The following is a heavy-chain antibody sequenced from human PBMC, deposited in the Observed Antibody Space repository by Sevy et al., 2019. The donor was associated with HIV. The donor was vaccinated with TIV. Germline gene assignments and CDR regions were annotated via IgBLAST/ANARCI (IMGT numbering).Heavy chain of an antibody. CDR2: IYPGDSDT. V-gene: IGHV5-51*01. CDR1: GYIFSDYW. Sequence: GESLKISCKGSGYIFSDYWIGWVRQMPGKGLEWMGIIYPGDSDTRYSPSSQGQVTISADKSISTAYLQWSSLKASDTAMYYCERATAGTAPHFSYYTMDVWGQGTTVTVSS. CDR3: ERATAGTAPHFSYYTMDV. J-gene: IGHJ6*02. D-gene: IGHD6-13*01.